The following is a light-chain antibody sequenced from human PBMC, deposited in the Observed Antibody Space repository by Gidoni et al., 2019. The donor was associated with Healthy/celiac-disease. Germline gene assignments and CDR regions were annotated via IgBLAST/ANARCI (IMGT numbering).Light chain of an antibody. J-gene: IGKJ5*01. CDR1: QGISRY. Sequence: IQLTQSPSSLSASVGERVTITCRASQGISRYLAWYQQKPGKAPKLLIYAASTLQSGVPSRFSGSGSGTDVTLNISRLQPEDFATYYCQQLNSYSITFGQGTRLEIK. V-gene: IGKV1-9*01. CDR3: QQLNSYSIT. CDR2: AAS.